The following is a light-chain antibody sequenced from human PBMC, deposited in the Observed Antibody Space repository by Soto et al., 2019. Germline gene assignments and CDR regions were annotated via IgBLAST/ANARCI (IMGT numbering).Light chain of an antibody. Sequence: ALTQPRSVSGSPGQSVTISCAGTSSDVGGYNCVSWYQQHPGKAPKLMIYDVTKRPSGVPDRFSGSKSGDTASLTISGIQAGDEAYYYCCLCAGEYTIYVFGTGTKVTVL. J-gene: IGLJ1*01. CDR2: DVT. CDR3: CLCAGEYTIYV. CDR1: SSDVGGYNC. V-gene: IGLV2-11*01.